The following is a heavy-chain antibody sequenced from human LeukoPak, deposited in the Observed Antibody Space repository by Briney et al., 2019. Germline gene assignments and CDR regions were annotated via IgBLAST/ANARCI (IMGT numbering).Heavy chain of an antibody. V-gene: IGHV4-34*01. Sequence: GSLRLSCAASEFTASSNYMNWVRQPPGKGLEWIGEINHSGSTNYNPSLKSRVTISVDTSKNQFSLKLSSVTAADTAVYYCARGPYLTGYSLGAFDIWGQGTMVTVSS. J-gene: IGHJ3*02. CDR1: EFTASSNY. CDR3: ARGPYLTGYSLGAFDI. CDR2: INHSGST. D-gene: IGHD3-9*01.